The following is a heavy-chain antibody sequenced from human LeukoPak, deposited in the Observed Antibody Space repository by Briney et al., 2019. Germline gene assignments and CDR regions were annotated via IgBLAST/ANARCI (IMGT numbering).Heavy chain of an antibody. Sequence: SETLSLTCTVSGASIGSFCGVWIRQPAGKGLEWIGRLYNGGDTNYSPSLRSRVTMPVDTSKNQFSLKLKSVTAADTAVYYCARGVEASGVGFYAFDIWGQGTMVTVSS. J-gene: IGHJ3*02. CDR1: GASIGSFC. D-gene: IGHD6-13*01. CDR2: LYNGGDT. V-gene: IGHV4-4*07. CDR3: ARGVEASGVGFYAFDI.